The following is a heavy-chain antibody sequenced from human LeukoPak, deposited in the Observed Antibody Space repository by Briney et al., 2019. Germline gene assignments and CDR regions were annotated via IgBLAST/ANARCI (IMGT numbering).Heavy chain of an antibody. D-gene: IGHD4-17*01. Sequence: GGSLRLSCAASGLTFSSYWMNWVRQAPGKGLEWVANIKQDGSEKYYVDSVKGRFTISRDNAKNSLYLQMNSLRAEDTAVYYCASTVTLDYWGQGTLVTVSS. CDR2: IKQDGSEK. CDR1: GLTFSSYW. J-gene: IGHJ4*02. V-gene: IGHV3-7*01. CDR3: ASTVTLDY.